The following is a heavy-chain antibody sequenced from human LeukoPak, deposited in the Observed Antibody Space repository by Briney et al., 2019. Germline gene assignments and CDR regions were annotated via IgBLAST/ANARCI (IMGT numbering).Heavy chain of an antibody. D-gene: IGHD4-17*01. V-gene: IGHV3-23*01. CDR1: GFTFSSYA. J-gene: IGHJ4*02. Sequence: PGGSLRLSCAVSGFTFSSYAMSWVRQAPGKGLEWVSDISGSGDTTYYADSVKGRFTISRDNSKNTLYLQMNSLRGDDTAVYYCARGDGDYRIDYWGQGTLVTVSS. CDR3: ARGDGDYRIDY. CDR2: ISGSGDTT.